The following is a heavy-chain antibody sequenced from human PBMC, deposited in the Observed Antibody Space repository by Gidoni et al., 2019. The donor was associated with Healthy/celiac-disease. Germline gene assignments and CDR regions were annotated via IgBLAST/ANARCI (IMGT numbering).Heavy chain of an antibody. D-gene: IGHD1-26*01. CDR1: GFTFSSYA. CDR3: ASPSWSHD. Sequence: QVQLVESGGGVVQPGRSLRLSCAGSGFTFSSYAMPWVRQAPGKGLEWVAVISYDGSNKYYADSVKGRFTISRDNSKNTLYLQMNSLRAEDTAVYYCASPSWSHDWGQGTLVTVSS. J-gene: IGHJ4*02. CDR2: ISYDGSNK. V-gene: IGHV3-30*04.